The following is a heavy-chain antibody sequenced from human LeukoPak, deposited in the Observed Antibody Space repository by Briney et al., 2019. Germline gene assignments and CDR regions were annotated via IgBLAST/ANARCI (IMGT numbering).Heavy chain of an antibody. Sequence: GASVKVSCKASGYTFTGYYMHWMRQAPGQGLEWMGWINPNSGGTNYAQKFQGRVTIPSDTSVSTAYMELSRLRSDDTAVYYCARDGSWFGELLWMQQIDYWGQGTLVTVSS. V-gene: IGHV1-2*02. CDR3: ARDGSWFGELLWMQQIDY. D-gene: IGHD3-10*01. J-gene: IGHJ4*02. CDR1: GYTFTGYY. CDR2: INPNSGGT.